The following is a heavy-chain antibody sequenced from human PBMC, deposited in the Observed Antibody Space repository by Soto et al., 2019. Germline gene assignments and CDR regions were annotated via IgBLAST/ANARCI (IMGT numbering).Heavy chain of an antibody. CDR1: GFTFSSYG. CDR2: ISYDGSNK. V-gene: IGHV3-30*18. D-gene: IGHD3-9*01. Sequence: GGSLRLSCAASGFTFSSYGMHWFRQAPGKGLEWVAVISYDGSNKYYADSVKGRFTISRDNSKNTLYLQMNSLRAEDTAVYYCAKDPLVGGYFDWLSYFDYWGQGT. CDR3: AKDPLVGGYFDWLSYFDY. J-gene: IGHJ4*02.